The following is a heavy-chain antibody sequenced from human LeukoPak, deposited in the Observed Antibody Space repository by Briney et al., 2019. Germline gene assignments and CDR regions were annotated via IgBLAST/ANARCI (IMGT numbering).Heavy chain of an antibody. J-gene: IGHJ6*02. CDR2: IIPILGIA. D-gene: IGHD4-17*01. CDR1: GGTFSSYA. Sequence: SVKVSCKASGGTFSSYAISWVRQAPGQGLEWMGRIIPILGIANYAQKFQGRVTITADKSTSTAYMELSSLRSEDTAVYYCARATQGSYADGMDVWGQGTTVTVSS. CDR3: ARATQGSYADGMDV. V-gene: IGHV1-69*04.